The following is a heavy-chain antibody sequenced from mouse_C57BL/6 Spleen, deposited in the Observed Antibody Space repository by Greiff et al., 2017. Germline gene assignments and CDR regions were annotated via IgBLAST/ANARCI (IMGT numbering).Heavy chain of an antibody. CDR3: AREGYGNYAAWFAY. CDR2: SYPGDGDT. J-gene: IGHJ3*01. CDR1: GYAFSSSW. V-gene: IGHV1-82*01. D-gene: IGHD2-10*02. Sequence: VQVVESGPELVKPGASVKISCKASGYAFSSSWMNWVKQRPGKGLEWIGRSYPGDGDTNYNGKFKGKATLTADNSSSTAYMQLSSLTSEDSAVYFCAREGYGNYAAWFAYWDQGTLVTVSA.